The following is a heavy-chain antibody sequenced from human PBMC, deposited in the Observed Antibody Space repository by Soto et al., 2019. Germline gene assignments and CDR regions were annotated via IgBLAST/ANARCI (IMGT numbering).Heavy chain of an antibody. CDR2: ISAYNGNP. V-gene: IGHV1-18*01. Sequence: GASVKVSCKASGYKFTGYGIGWVRQAPGQGLEWMGWISAYNGNPSYAQKFQGGVTMTTDTSTSTAYMELRRLRADDTAVYFCARVFRLAVESSCFDYWGQGTLVTVSS. CDR3: ARVFRLAVESSCFDY. D-gene: IGHD6-19*01. CDR1: GYKFTGYG. J-gene: IGHJ4*02.